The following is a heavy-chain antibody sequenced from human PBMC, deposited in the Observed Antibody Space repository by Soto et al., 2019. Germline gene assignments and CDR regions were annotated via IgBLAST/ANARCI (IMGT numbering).Heavy chain of an antibody. J-gene: IGHJ4*02. V-gene: IGHV1-18*01. CDR3: VRDSSGYSYGYPVRY. Sequence: DSVKVSCKASGYTFTSYGISWVRQAPGQGLEWMGWISAYNGNTNYAQKLQGRVTMTTDTSTSTAYMELRSLRSDDTAVYYCVRDSSGYSYGYPVRYWGQGTLLTVSS. D-gene: IGHD5-18*01. CDR2: ISAYNGNT. CDR1: GYTFTSYG.